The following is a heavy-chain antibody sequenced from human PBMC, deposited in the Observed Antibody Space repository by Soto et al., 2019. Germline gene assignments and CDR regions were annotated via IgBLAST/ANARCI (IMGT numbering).Heavy chain of an antibody. J-gene: IGHJ3*02. CDR2: ISFSGTT. D-gene: IGHD4-17*01. CDR3: ARSASTVTTWMEREEAFDM. Sequence: QVHLQESGPGLVKPAGNLSLSCDVSGVSFTSSNWWSWVRQAPGKGLEWIGQISFSGTTVYNSSLESRLSISLDPSANVFSLMLNSVTGADTAMYYCARSASTVTTWMEREEAFDMWGQGTMVTVSP. CDR1: GVSFTSSNW. V-gene: IGHV4-4*02.